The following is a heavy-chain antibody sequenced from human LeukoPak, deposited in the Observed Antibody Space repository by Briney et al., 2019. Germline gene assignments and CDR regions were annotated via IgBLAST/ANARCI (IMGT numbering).Heavy chain of an antibody. D-gene: IGHD3-22*01. CDR1: GFTFDDYG. J-gene: IGHJ4*02. V-gene: IGHV3-20*04. CDR2: INWNGGST. Sequence: GGSLRLSCAASGFTFDDYGMSWVRQAPGRGLEWVSGINWNGGSTGYADSVKGRFTISRDNAKNSLYLQMNSLRAEDTALYYCARAHQYYYDSSGYYFDYWGQGTLVTVSS. CDR3: ARAHQYYYDSSGYYFDY.